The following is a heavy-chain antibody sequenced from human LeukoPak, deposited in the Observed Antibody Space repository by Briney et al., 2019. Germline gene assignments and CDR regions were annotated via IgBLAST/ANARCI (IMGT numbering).Heavy chain of an antibody. J-gene: IGHJ4*02. Sequence: SETLSLTCTVSGGSISSSTYYWGWIRRPPGKGLEWIGSIYYSGSTYYNPSLKSRVTVSVDTSKNQFSLKLSSVTAADTAVYYCARDSRKGHKVGANLDYWGQGTLVTVSS. D-gene: IGHD1-26*01. V-gene: IGHV4-39*07. CDR2: IYYSGST. CDR3: ARDSRKGHKVGANLDY. CDR1: GGSISSSTYY.